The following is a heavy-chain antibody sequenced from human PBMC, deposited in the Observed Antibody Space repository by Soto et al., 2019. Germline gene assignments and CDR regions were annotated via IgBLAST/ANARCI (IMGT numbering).Heavy chain of an antibody. Sequence: PSETLSLTCTVSGGSISSYYWSWIRQPAGKGLEWIGRIYTSGSTNYNPSLKSRVTMSVDTSKNQFSLKLSSVTAADTAVYYCAREWDFGYSGLMYYYYGMDVWGQGTTVTVSS. CDR1: GGSISSYY. V-gene: IGHV4-4*07. CDR2: IYTSGST. J-gene: IGHJ6*02. CDR3: AREWDFGYSGLMYYYYGMDV. D-gene: IGHD5-12*01.